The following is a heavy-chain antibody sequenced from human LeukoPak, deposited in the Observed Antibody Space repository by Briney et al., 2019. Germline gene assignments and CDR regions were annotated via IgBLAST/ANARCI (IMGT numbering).Heavy chain of an antibody. J-gene: IGHJ4*02. CDR2: INSDGSST. V-gene: IGHV3-74*01. CDR1: GFTFTEYG. Sequence: AGGSLRLSCAASGFTFTEYGMHWVRQPPGKGLVWVSRINSDGSSTNYADSVKGRFTVSRDNAKDTLYLQMHSLRAEDTAVYYCARGWTAPPDYWGQGTLVTVSS. CDR3: ARGWTAPPDY. D-gene: IGHD3/OR15-3a*01.